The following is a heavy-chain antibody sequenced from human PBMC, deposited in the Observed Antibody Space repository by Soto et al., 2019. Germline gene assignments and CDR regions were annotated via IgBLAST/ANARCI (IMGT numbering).Heavy chain of an antibody. V-gene: IGHV4-31*03. J-gene: IGHJ4*02. D-gene: IGHD3-10*02. CDR1: GGSISSGGYY. CDR2: IYYSGST. Sequence: PSETLSLTCTVSGGSISSGGYYWSWIRQHPGKGLEWIGYIYYSGSTYYNPSLKSRVTISVDTSKNQFSLKLSSVTAADMAVYYCAVTRFGELLKPEYYFDYWGQGTLVTVSS. CDR3: AVTRFGELLKPEYYFDY.